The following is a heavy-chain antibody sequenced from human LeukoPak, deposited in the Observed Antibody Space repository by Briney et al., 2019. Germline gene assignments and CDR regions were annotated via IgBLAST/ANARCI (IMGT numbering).Heavy chain of an antibody. V-gene: IGHV1-8*03. CDR1: GYTFTSYD. CDR2: MNPNSGNT. J-gene: IGHJ5*02. CDR3: ARAYDFWSGFYHPRFDP. Sequence: ASVKVCCKASGYTFTSYDINWLRQATGQGLEGMGWMNPNSGNTGYAQKFQGRVTITRNTSISTANMELSSLRFEHTAVYYCARAYDFWSGFYHPRFDPWGQGTLVTVSS. D-gene: IGHD3-3*01.